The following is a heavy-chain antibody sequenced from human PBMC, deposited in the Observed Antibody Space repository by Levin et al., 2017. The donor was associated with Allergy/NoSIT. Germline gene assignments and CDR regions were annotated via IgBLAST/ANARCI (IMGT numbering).Heavy chain of an antibody. CDR1: GFTFSSYA. CDR2: ISYDGSNK. Sequence: GGSLRLSCAASGFTFSSYAMHWVRQAPGKGLEWVAVISYDGSNKYYADSVKGRFTISRDNSKNTLYLQMNSLRAEDTAVYYCARDRDTIAAAGNDAFDIWGQGTMVTVSS. J-gene: IGHJ3*02. V-gene: IGHV3-30-3*01. D-gene: IGHD6-13*01. CDR3: ARDRDTIAAAGNDAFDI.